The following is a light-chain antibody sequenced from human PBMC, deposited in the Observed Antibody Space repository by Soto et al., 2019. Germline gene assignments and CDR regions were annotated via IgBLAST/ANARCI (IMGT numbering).Light chain of an antibody. CDR3: QQYKTWPT. CDR2: GTS. V-gene: IGKV3D-15*01. J-gene: IGKJ4*01. CDR1: QRISGS. Sequence: EIVLTQSPVTLSVPPGESTTLSCRASQRISGSLAWYQQKPGQAPRLLIYGTSTRATGIPARFSGSGSGTEFTLTISSLQSEDFAVYYCQQYKTWPTFGGGTKVEIK.